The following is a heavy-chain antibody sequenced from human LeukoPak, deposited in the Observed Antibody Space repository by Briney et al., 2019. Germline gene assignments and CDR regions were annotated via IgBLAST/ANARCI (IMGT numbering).Heavy chain of an antibody. J-gene: IGHJ4*02. V-gene: IGHV3-23*01. CDR3: AGRPTGYSSGYIH. CDR2: ISGSAHKI. Sequence: GESLRLSCVASGITFSNYAVSWVRQAPEKGLDWVSAISGSAHKIRYADSVKGRFTISRDNSENIVYLQMNNLRVEDTAVYYCAGRPTGYSSGYIHWGQGTLVTVSS. D-gene: IGHD5-18*01. CDR1: GITFSNYA.